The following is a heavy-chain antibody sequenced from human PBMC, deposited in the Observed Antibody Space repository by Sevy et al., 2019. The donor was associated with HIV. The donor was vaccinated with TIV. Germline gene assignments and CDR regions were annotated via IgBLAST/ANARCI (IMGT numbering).Heavy chain of an antibody. J-gene: IGHJ4*02. V-gene: IGHV3-9*01. CDR2: ISWSSGNI. CDR1: GFTFDDYT. D-gene: IGHD1-26*01. Sequence: SLKISCAASGFTFDDYTMNWVRQAPGKGLEWVSGISWSSGNIAYADSVEGRFTISRDNAKNSLYLQMNSLRVEDTALYYRVKDRSGSYSFDYWGQGTLVTVSS. CDR3: VKDRSGSYSFDY.